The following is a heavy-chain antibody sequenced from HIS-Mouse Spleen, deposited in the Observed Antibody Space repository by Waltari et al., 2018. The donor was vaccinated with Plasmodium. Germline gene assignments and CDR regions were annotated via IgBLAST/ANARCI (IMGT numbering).Heavy chain of an antibody. Sequence: EVQLVESGGGLVQPGGYLILSCGASGFTFGSYWMSWARQAPGKGLEWVANIKQDGSEKYYVDSVKGRFTISRDNAKNSLYLQMNSLRAEDTAVYYCASSWYWYFDLWGRGTLVTVSS. CDR1: GFTFGSYW. CDR3: ASSWYWYFDL. J-gene: IGHJ2*01. V-gene: IGHV3-7*01. D-gene: IGHD6-13*01. CDR2: IKQDGSEK.